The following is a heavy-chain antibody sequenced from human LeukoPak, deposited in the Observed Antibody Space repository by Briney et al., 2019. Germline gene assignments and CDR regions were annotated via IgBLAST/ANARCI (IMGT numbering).Heavy chain of an antibody. CDR3: ARQLRYIDWLLYHGAFDI. CDR2: IYYSGST. D-gene: IGHD3-9*01. CDR1: GGSISSSSYY. Sequence: SETLSLTCTVSGGSISSSSYYWGWIRQPPGKGLEWIGSIYYSGSTYYNPSLKSRVTISVDTSKNQFSLKLSSVTAADTAVYYCARQLRYIDWLLYHGAFDIWGQGTVVTVSS. J-gene: IGHJ3*02. V-gene: IGHV4-39*07.